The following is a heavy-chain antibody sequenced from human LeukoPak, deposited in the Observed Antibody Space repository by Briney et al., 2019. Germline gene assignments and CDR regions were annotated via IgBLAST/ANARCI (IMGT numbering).Heavy chain of an antibody. CDR2: IYYSGST. Sequence: SETLSLTCIVSGVSIRSYYWSWIRQPPGKGLEWIGYIYYSGSTYYNPSLKSRVTISVDTSKSQFSLYMDSVTAADTAVYYCARDWNRYAYWGQGTLVTVSS. V-gene: IGHV4-59*12. CDR3: ARDWNRYAY. CDR1: GVSIRSYY. D-gene: IGHD1-1*01. J-gene: IGHJ4*02.